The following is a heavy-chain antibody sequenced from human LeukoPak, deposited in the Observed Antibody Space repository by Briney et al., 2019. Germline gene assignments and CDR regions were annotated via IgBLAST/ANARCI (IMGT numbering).Heavy chain of an antibody. CDR3: ARKRDGSGTYFNNYFYYYMDV. CDR2: VWATGTKK. D-gene: IGHD3-10*01. V-gene: IGHV3-33*01. Sequence: GGSLRLSCVASGFMFSNDGMHWDRQAPGKGLEWVAVVWATGTKKDYADSVKGRFTISRDNTKNTLYLQMNSLRAEDTAVYYCARKRDGSGTYFNNYFYYYMDVWGKGTTVTVTS. J-gene: IGHJ6*03. CDR1: GFMFSNDG.